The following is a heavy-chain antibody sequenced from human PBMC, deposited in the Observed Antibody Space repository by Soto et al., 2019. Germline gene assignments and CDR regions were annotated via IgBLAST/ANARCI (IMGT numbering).Heavy chain of an antibody. J-gene: IGHJ4*02. CDR3: AMRPTFIKVVTPLYYFDY. V-gene: IGHV1-69*01. Sequence: QVQLVQSGAEVKKPGSSVKVSCKASGGTFSSYAICWVRQAPGQGLEWMGGIIPIFGTANYAQKFQGRVTITEDESTSTAYMELRSLRSEDTAVYYCAMRPTFIKVVTPLYYFDYWGQGTLVTVSS. CDR2: IIPIFGTA. CDR1: GGTFSSYA. D-gene: IGHD2-21*02.